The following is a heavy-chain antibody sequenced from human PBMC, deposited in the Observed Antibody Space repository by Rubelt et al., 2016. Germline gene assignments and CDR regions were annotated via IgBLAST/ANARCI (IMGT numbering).Heavy chain of an antibody. V-gene: IGHV4-39*07. D-gene: IGHD1-7*01. J-gene: IGHJ4*02. Sequence: QLQLQESGPGLVKPSETLSLTCTVSGGSISSSSYYWGWIRQPPGKGLEWIGSIYYSGSTYYNPSLRSRVTISVDTSKNQFSLKRTSLTAADTAVYYWARELDKLELRSYFGYWGQGTLVTVSS. CDR1: GGSISSSSYY. CDR3: ARELDKLELRSYFGY. CDR2: IYYSGST.